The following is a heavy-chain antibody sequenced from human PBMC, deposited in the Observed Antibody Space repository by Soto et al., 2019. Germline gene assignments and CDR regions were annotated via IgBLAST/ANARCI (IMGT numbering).Heavy chain of an antibody. CDR2: IYSGGST. J-gene: IGHJ4*02. CDR3: ASHLYSSSDY. Sequence: GGSLILSCAASGFTVSSNYMSWVRQAPGKGLEWVSVIYSGGSTYYADSVKGRFTISRDNSKNTLYLQMNSLRAEDTAVYYCASHLYSSSDYWGQGTLVTVSS. V-gene: IGHV3-66*04. D-gene: IGHD6-19*01. CDR1: GFTVSSNY.